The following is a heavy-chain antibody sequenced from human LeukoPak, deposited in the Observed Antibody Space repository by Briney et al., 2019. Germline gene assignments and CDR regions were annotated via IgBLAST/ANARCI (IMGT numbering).Heavy chain of an antibody. Sequence: PGGSLRLSCAASGFTASSNYMSWVRQAPGNGLEWVSVIYSDDRTYYADSVKGRFTISRHTSKKTLYLQMNSLRAEDTAVYYCAREVMAKPRAFDIWGQGTVVTVSS. J-gene: IGHJ3*02. CDR1: GFTASSNY. V-gene: IGHV3-53*04. CDR2: IYSDDRT. D-gene: IGHD2-8*01. CDR3: AREVMAKPRAFDI.